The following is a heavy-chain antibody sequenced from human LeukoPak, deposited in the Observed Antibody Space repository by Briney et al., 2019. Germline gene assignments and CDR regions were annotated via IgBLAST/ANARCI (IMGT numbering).Heavy chain of an antibody. CDR3: ASPPWGIWSGYRLSYFQH. J-gene: IGHJ1*01. Sequence: SETLSLTCTVSGGSISSYYWSWIRQPPGKGLEWIGYIYYSGSTNYNPSLKSRVTISVDTSKNQFSLKLSSVTAADTAVYYCASPPWGIWSGYRLSYFQHWGQGTLVTVSS. CDR1: GGSISSYY. V-gene: IGHV4-59*12. D-gene: IGHD3-3*01. CDR2: IYYSGST.